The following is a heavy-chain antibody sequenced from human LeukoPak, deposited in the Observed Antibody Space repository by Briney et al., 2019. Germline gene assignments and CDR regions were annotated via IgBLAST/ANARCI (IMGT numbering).Heavy chain of an antibody. CDR2: IGSSGSYI. D-gene: IGHD5-18*01. CDR1: GFTFTSYG. Sequence: GGSLRLSCAASGFTFTSYGMHWVRQAPGKGLEWVSSIGSSGSYIYYADSLTGRFTISRDNAKNSLYLQMNSLRAEDTAMYYCARRATTERGHSYGLDFWGQGTLVTVSS. CDR3: ARRATTERGHSYGLDF. V-gene: IGHV3-21*01. J-gene: IGHJ4*02.